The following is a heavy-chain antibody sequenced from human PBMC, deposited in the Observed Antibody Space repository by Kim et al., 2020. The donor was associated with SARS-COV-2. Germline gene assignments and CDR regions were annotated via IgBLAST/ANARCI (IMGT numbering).Heavy chain of an antibody. CDR2: TYYRSKWYN. CDR1: GDSVSSNSAA. J-gene: IGHJ5*02. V-gene: IGHV6-1*01. CDR3: ARAYDSSGYAPSEWFDP. Sequence: SQTLSLTCAISGDSVSSNSAAWNWIRQSPSRGLEWLGRTYYRSKWYNDYAVSVKSRITINPDTSKNQFSLQLNSVTPEDTAVYYCARAYDSSGYAPSEWFDPWGQGTLVTVSS. D-gene: IGHD3-22*01.